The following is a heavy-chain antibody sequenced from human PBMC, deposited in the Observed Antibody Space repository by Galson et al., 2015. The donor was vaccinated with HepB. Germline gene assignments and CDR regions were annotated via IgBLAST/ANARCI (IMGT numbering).Heavy chain of an antibody. V-gene: IGHV4-31*03. CDR2: IYYSGST. CDR3: ARDQIRQHPLGEYYYYMDV. D-gene: IGHD3-16*01. CDR1: GGSISSGGYY. Sequence: TLSLTCTVSGGSISSGGYYWSWIRQHPGKGLEWIGYIYYSGSTYYNPSLKSRVTISVDTSKNQFSLKLSSVTAADTAVYYCARDQIRQHPLGEYYYYMDVWGKGTTVTVSS. J-gene: IGHJ6*03.